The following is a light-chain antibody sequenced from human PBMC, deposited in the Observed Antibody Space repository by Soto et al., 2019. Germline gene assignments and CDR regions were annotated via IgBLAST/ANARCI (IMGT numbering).Light chain of an antibody. CDR1: QSVSGSY. CDR3: QQYGSSRWT. Sequence: IVLTQSPCALSLSPAERATLSCRASQSVSGSYLACFQQKPGQAPRLLIYGASSRATGIPDRFSGSGSGTDFTLTISRLEPEDFAVYYCQQYGSSRWTFGQGTKVDIK. CDR2: GAS. J-gene: IGKJ1*01. V-gene: IGKV3-20*01.